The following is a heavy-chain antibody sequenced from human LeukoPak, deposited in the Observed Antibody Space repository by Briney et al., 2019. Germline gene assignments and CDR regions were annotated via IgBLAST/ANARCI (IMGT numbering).Heavy chain of an antibody. Sequence: PGGSLRLSCAASGFTFSNYNMHWVRQAPGKGLEWVSSIKWNGGSTGYADSVKGRFTISRDNAKNSLYLQMNSLRAEDTALYYCARDGGDCSGDSCYVDYWGQGTLVTVSS. J-gene: IGHJ4*02. CDR1: GFTFSNYN. V-gene: IGHV3-20*04. D-gene: IGHD2-15*01. CDR3: ARDGGDCSGDSCYVDY. CDR2: IKWNGGST.